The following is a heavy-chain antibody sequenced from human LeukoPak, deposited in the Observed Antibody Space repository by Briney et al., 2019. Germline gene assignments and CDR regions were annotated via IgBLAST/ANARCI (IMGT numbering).Heavy chain of an antibody. V-gene: IGHV1-69*13. J-gene: IGHJ5*02. CDR2: IIPIFGTA. Sequence: VASVKVSCKASGYTFTSYGISGVRQAPGQGLEGMGGIIPIFGTANYAQKFQGRVTITADESTSTAYAELSSLRSEDTAVYSCARSPVSSSWYGRFDPSGPGTLVTVSS. CDR3: ARSPVSSSWYGRFDP. CDR1: GYTFTSYG. D-gene: IGHD6-13*01.